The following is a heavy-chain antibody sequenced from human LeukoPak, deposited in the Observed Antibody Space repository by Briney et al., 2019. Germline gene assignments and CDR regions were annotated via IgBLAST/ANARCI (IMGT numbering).Heavy chain of an antibody. V-gene: IGHV3-23*01. Sequence: GGSLRLSCAASGFTFSNYVMSWVRQAPGKGLEWVSVITNSGGSAYYADSVKGRFTISRDNSKNTLYLQMNSLRAEDTAVYYCARPMKAPLYYYGMDVWGQGTTVTVSS. CDR2: ITNSGGSA. J-gene: IGHJ6*02. CDR1: GFTFSNYV. CDR3: ARPMKAPLYYYGMDV.